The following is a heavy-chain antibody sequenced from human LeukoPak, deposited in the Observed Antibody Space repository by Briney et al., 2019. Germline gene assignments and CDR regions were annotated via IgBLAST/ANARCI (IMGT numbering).Heavy chain of an antibody. D-gene: IGHD3-16*02. CDR3: ATAGRSSLAFDV. CDR1: VYTFSDYY. V-gene: IGHV1-69-2*01. Sequence: GATVKISCKSSVYTFSDYYIHWVRQAPGGGLQWLGRVDPEDAKAVYSENLQGRVTITADSFSDSTYMYLSSLTSEDTAFYYCATAGRSSLAFDVWGQGTVVTVSS. CDR2: VDPEDAKA. J-gene: IGHJ3*01.